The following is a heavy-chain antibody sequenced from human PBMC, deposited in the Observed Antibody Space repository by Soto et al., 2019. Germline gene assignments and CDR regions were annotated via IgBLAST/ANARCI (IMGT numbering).Heavy chain of an antibody. CDR3: ARGLEATSDY. CDR1: GGSFSGYY. J-gene: IGHJ4*02. V-gene: IGHV4-34*01. CDR2: INHSGST. D-gene: IGHD5-12*01. Sequence: SETLSLTCAVYGGSFSGYYWSWIRQPPGKGLEWIGEINHSGSTNYNPSLKSRVTISVDTSKNQFSLKLSSVTAADTAVYYCARGLEATSDYWGQGTLVTVSS.